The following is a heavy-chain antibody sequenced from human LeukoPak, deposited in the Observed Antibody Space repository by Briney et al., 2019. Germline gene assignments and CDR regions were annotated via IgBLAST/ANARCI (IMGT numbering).Heavy chain of an antibody. D-gene: IGHD2-21*01. CDR2: IGAYNGNT. CDR1: GYSFGNFG. V-gene: IGHV1-18*01. CDR3: ARVGMEIGWSLDL. J-gene: IGHJ2*01. Sequence: ASVKVSCKASGYSFGNFGISWMRQAPGQGLEWVGWIGAYNGNTTYAQKFQGRVIMTTDISTATAHLELRSLRSDDTAVYYCARVGMEIGWSLDLWGRGTLVTVPS.